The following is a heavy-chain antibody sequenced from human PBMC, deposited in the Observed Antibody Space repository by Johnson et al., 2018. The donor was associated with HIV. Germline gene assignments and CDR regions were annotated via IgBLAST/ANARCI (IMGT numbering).Heavy chain of an antibody. D-gene: IGHD3-22*01. CDR3: ARGSYYDSSGDAFDI. Sequence: VQLVESGGGVVQPGRSLRLSCAASGFAFNNYWMHWVRQAPGKGLVWVSRFNNDGNTTTYADSVKGRFTISRYNSKNTLYLQMNSLRAEDTAVYYCARGSYYDSSGDAFDIWGQGTMVTVSS. CDR2: FNNDGNTT. J-gene: IGHJ3*02. V-gene: IGHV3-74*02. CDR1: GFAFNNYW.